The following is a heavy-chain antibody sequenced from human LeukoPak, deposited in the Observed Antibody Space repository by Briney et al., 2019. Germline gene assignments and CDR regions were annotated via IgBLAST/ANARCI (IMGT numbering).Heavy chain of an antibody. Sequence: SETLSLTCTVSGGSISSYYWSWIRQSPGKGLEWIGYIYYSGSTNYSPSLKSRVTISVDTSKNQFSLKLSSVTAADTAVYYCARDKRFFFDYWGQGTLVTVSS. CDR3: ARDKRFFFDY. CDR2: IYYSGST. CDR1: GGSISSYY. J-gene: IGHJ4*02. D-gene: IGHD3-10*01. V-gene: IGHV4-59*01.